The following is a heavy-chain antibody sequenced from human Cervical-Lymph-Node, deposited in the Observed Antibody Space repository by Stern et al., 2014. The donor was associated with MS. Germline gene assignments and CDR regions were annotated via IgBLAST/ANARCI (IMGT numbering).Heavy chain of an antibody. CDR2: VSWTSHSI. V-gene: IGHV3-9*01. D-gene: IGHD5-24*01. J-gene: IGHJ4*02. Sequence: QLVESGGGLVQPGRSLRLSCAASGFTFDDFTMHWVRQAPGKGLEWVSGVSWTSHSIGSADSVKGRFAISRDNAKNSLYLQMTSLRPEDTAFYYCARGRDGYKGPFFDYWGQGILVTVSS. CDR3: ARGRDGYKGPFFDY. CDR1: GFTFDDFT.